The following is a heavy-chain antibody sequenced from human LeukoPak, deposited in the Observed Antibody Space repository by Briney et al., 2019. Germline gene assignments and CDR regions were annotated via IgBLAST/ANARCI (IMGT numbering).Heavy chain of an antibody. Sequence: ASVKVSCKASGYTFTGYYMHWVRQAPGQGLEWMGWVNPNSGGTNYAQKFQGRVTMTRDTSISTAYMELSRLRSDDTAVYYCARPQYSSSWFGGAFDIWGQGTMVTVSS. D-gene: IGHD6-13*01. V-gene: IGHV1-2*02. CDR1: GYTFTGYY. CDR3: ARPQYSSSWFGGAFDI. J-gene: IGHJ3*02. CDR2: VNPNSGGT.